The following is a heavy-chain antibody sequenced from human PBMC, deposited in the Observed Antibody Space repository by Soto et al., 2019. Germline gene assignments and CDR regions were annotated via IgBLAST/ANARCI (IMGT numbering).Heavy chain of an antibody. CDR3: ARDPTLYCSGGSCYQDYFDY. Sequence: QVQLVQSGAEVKKPGASVKVSCKASGYTVTSHGITWVRQAPGQGLEWMGWISAYIGNTNYAQKLQGRVTMTTDTSTSTAYMELRSLRSDDTAVYYCARDPTLYCSGGSCYQDYFDYWGQGTLVTVSS. CDR1: GYTVTSHG. V-gene: IGHV1-18*01. D-gene: IGHD2-15*01. CDR2: ISAYIGNT. J-gene: IGHJ4*02.